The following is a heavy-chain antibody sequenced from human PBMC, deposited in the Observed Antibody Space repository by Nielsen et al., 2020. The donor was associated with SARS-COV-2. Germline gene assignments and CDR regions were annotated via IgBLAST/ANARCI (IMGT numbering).Heavy chain of an antibody. Sequence: GESLKTSCAASGFTFSDSYMSWIRQAPGKGLEWVAQMSGSSSYIHYADSVKGRYTISKDSAKNSLYLQMNSLRAEDTAVYYCARVAGTPPMSYWYFDLWGRGTLVTVSS. CDR1: GFTFSDSY. CDR2: MSGSSSYI. CDR3: ARVAGTPPMSYWYFDL. V-gene: IGHV3-11*05. J-gene: IGHJ2*01.